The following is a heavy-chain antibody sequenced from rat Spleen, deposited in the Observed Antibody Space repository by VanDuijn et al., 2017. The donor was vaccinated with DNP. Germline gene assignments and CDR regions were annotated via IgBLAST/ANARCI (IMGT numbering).Heavy chain of an antibody. Sequence: EVQLQESGPGLVKPSQSLSLTCSVTGYSITSNYWGWIRKFPGNKMEWIGYINYSGGTGYNPSLKSRISITRDTSNNQFFLQLNSVTTEDTATYYCASRPPPTRGPFDYWGQGVLVTVSS. J-gene: IGHJ2*01. CDR1: GYSITSNY. CDR2: INYSGGT. D-gene: IGHD1-4*01. CDR3: ASRPPPTRGPFDY. V-gene: IGHV3-1*01.